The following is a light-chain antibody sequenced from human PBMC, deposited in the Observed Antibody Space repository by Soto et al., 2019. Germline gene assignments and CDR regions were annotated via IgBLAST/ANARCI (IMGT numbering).Light chain of an antibody. CDR1: QSVSSSY. Sequence: EIVLTQSPGTLSLSPGERATLSCRASQSVSSSYLAWYQQKPGQAPRLLIYGASSRATGIPDRFSGSGSGTDFTLTISRLEPDDFAVYYCEQYGSSPRFTFGPVTKVDIK. J-gene: IGKJ3*01. CDR2: GAS. CDR3: EQYGSSPRFT. V-gene: IGKV3-20*01.